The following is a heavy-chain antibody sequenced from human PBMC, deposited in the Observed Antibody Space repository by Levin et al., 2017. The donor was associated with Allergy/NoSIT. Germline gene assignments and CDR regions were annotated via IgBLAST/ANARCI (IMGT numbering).Heavy chain of an antibody. CDR2: LFDSGTT. CDR3: ARLDLGGVFDY. Sequence: SQTLSLTCTVSGGSISSYSWSWIRQPPGKGLEWIGYLFDSGTTDYNPSLKSLVTISVEKSKNQLSLKVTSVTAADTAVYYCARLDLGGVFDYWGQGSLVTVSS. J-gene: IGHJ4*02. CDR1: GGSISSYS. V-gene: IGHV4-59*01. D-gene: IGHD4-23*01.